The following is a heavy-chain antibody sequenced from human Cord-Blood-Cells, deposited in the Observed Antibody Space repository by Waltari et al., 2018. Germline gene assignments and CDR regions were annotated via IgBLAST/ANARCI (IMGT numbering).Heavy chain of an antibody. D-gene: IGHD6-6*01. Sequence: VQLVQSGAEAKKPGASVKVSCKASGYTLTSYYIHWVQQAPGQGLEWMGIINPSGGSTSYAQKFQGRVTMTRDTSTSTVYMELSSLRSEDTAVYYCARGGIAARAFDIWGQGTMVTVSS. CDR3: ARGGIAARAFDI. CDR2: INPSGGST. V-gene: IGHV1-46*03. CDR1: GYTLTSYY. J-gene: IGHJ3*02.